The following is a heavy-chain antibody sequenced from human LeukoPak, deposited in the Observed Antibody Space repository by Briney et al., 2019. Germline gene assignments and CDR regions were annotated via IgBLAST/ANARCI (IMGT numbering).Heavy chain of an antibody. D-gene: IGHD4-23*01. J-gene: IGHJ3*02. CDR3: ARSGGNSPRDAFDI. CDR1: GFTVSSNY. V-gene: IGHV3-53*01. CDR2: IYSGGST. Sequence: GGSLRLSCAASGFTVSSNYMSWVRQAPGKGLEWVSVIYSGGSTYYADSVKGRFTISRDNPKNTLYLQMNSLRAEDTAVYYCARSGGNSPRDAFDIWGQGTMVTVSS.